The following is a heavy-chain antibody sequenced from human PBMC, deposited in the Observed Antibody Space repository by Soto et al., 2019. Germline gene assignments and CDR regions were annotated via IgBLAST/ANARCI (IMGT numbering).Heavy chain of an antibody. V-gene: IGHV1-69*06. Sequence: GASVKVSCKASGGIFSSYAISWVRQAPGQGLEWMGGIIPIFGTANYAQKFQGRVTIIADKSTSTAYMELSSLRSEDTAVYYCAAPSFFSYKGYFDYWGQGTLVTVSS. J-gene: IGHJ4*02. CDR2: IIPIFGTA. CDR3: AAPSFFSYKGYFDY. D-gene: IGHD1-1*01. CDR1: GGIFSSYA.